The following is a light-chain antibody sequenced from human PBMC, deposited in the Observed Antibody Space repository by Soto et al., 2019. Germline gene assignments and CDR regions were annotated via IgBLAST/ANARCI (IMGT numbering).Light chain of an antibody. CDR2: ETS. CDR1: QRVGSW. CDR3: QQYHSYSYT. Sequence: GDRVTITCRASQRVGSWLAWYKHKPEKAPELLISETSKLQGGVPSRFSGNGSGTEFTLSINSLQPDDFATYYCQQYHSYSYTFGQGTKLEIK. V-gene: IGKV1-5*03. J-gene: IGKJ2*01.